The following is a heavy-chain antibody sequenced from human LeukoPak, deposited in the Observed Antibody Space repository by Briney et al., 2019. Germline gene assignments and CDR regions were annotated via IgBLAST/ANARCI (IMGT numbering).Heavy chain of an antibody. CDR2: IYHSGST. Sequence: SETLSLTCAVSGYSISSGYYWGWIRQPSGKGLEWIGSIYHSGSTYYNPSLKSRVTISVDTSKNQFSLKLSSVTAADTAVYYCARPQGVVPAAIDYWGQGTLVTVSS. D-gene: IGHD2-2*01. CDR3: ARPQGVVPAAIDY. CDR1: GYSISSGYY. J-gene: IGHJ4*02. V-gene: IGHV4-38-2*01.